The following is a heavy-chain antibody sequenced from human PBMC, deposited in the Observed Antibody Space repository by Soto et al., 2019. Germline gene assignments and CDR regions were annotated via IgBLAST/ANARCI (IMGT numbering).Heavy chain of an antibody. J-gene: IGHJ4*02. CDR3: ARREQWLENFDF. D-gene: IGHD6-19*01. CDR2: INPNSGDS. CDR1: GYTFIGYY. V-gene: IGHV1-2*02. Sequence: QVQLVQSGAEVKKPGASVKVSCKTSGYTFIGYYIHWIRQAPGQGLEWMGWINPNSGDSDYSQEFQGRVTMTSDTSITTAYMQLTRLRSDDTAVYYCARREQWLENFDFWGQGTLVTVSS.